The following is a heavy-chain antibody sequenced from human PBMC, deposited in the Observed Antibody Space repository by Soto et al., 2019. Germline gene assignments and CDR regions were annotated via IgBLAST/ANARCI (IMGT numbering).Heavy chain of an antibody. D-gene: IGHD2-21*01. CDR2: IYYSGST. CDR3: ARERGIGCGGDCGDAFDI. J-gene: IGHJ3*02. V-gene: IGHV4-59*01. Sequence: SETLSLTCTVSGGSISSYYWSWIRQPPGKGLEWIGYIYYSGSTNYNPSLKSRVTISVDTSKNQFSLKLSSVTAADTAVYYCARERGIGCGGDCGDAFDIWGQGTMVTVSS. CDR1: GGSISSYY.